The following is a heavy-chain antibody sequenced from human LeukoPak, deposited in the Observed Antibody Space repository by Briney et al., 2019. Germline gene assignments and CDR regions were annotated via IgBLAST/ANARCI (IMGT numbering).Heavy chain of an antibody. CDR2: ISGDSSYI. V-gene: IGHV3-21*01. D-gene: IGHD4-17*01. Sequence: GGSLRLSCAASGFIFCSYPLDWVRQAPGQVLEWVSTISGDSSYIQYADSVKGRFTISRDNAKNSLYLQMNSLRDEDTAVYYCASEFYGAQGWVDYWGQGTLVTVSS. CDR1: GFIFCSYP. J-gene: IGHJ4*02. CDR3: ASEFYGAQGWVDY.